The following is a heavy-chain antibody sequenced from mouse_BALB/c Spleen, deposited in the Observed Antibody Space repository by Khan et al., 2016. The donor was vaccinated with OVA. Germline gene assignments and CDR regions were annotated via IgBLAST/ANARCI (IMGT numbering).Heavy chain of an antibody. CDR1: GYTFTSYW. CDR3: ARGDGNSLYWYFDV. V-gene: IGHV1-61*01. J-gene: IGHJ1*01. D-gene: IGHD2-1*01. CDR2: IDPSDSET. Sequence: QVRLQQSGAELVRPGASVKLSCKASGYTFTSYWMNWVKQRPGQGLEWIGMIDPSDSETHYNQMFKDKATLTVDKSSSTAYMQLSSLTSEDSAVYYCARGDGNSLYWYFDVWGAGTTVTVSS.